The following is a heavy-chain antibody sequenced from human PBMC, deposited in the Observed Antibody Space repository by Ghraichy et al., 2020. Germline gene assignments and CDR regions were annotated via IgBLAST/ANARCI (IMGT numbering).Heavy chain of an antibody. D-gene: IGHD3-10*01. J-gene: IGHJ6*03. Sequence: ASVKVSCKASGYTFTSYGISWVRQAPGQGLEWMGWISAYNGNINYAQKLQGRVTMTTDTSTSTAYMELRSLRSDDTAVYYCARARGETLLWFGVGYMDVWGKGTTVTVSS. CDR3: ARARGETLLWFGVGYMDV. CDR2: ISAYNGNI. CDR1: GYTFTSYG. V-gene: IGHV1-18*04.